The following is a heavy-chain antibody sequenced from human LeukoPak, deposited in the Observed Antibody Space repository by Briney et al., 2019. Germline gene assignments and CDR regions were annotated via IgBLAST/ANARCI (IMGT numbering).Heavy chain of an antibody. Sequence: ASVKVSCKASGGTFSSYAISWVRQAPGQGLEWMGGIIPIFGTANYAQKFQGRVTITADESTSTAYMELSSLRSEDTAVYYCASSDSGSYYLGAFDIWGQGTMVTVSS. CDR1: GGTFSSYA. V-gene: IGHV1-69*01. D-gene: IGHD1-26*01. J-gene: IGHJ3*02. CDR2: IIPIFGTA. CDR3: ASSDSGSYYLGAFDI.